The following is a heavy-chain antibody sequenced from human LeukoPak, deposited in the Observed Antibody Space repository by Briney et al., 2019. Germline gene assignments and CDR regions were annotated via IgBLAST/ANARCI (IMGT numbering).Heavy chain of an antibody. J-gene: IGHJ6*03. Sequence: PGGSLRLSCAASGFTFSGSAMHWVRQAPGKGLEWVAFIRYDGSNKYYADSVKGRFTISRDNSKNTLYLQMNSLRAEDTAVYYCAKENYYGSGSYYNPGGYYYYYYMDVWGKGTTVTVSS. D-gene: IGHD3-10*01. CDR3: AKENYYGSGSYYNPGGYYYYYYMDV. CDR2: IRYDGSNK. CDR1: GFTFSGSA. V-gene: IGHV3-30*02.